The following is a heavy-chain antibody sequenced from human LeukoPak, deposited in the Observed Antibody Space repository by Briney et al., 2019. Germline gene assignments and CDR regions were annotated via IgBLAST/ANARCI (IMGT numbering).Heavy chain of an antibody. CDR3: ATSSSGFYYFDY. Sequence: ASVKVCCKVSGYTLTELSMHWVRQAPGKGVEWMGGFDPEDGETIYAQKFQGRVTMTEDTSTDTAYMELSSLRSEDTAVYYCATSSSGFYYFDYWGQGTLVTVSS. J-gene: IGHJ4*02. CDR2: FDPEDGET. V-gene: IGHV1-24*01. CDR1: GYTLTELS. D-gene: IGHD3-10*01.